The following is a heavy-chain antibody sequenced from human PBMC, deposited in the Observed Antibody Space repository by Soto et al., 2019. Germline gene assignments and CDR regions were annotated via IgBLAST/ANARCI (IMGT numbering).Heavy chain of an antibody. D-gene: IGHD6-13*01. CDR2: ISSSSSYI. CDR3: ARDLATGYSSSWYAYYYYGMDV. J-gene: IGHJ6*02. CDR1: GFTFSTYS. Sequence: GGSLRLSCAASGFTFSTYSMNWVRQAPGKGLEWVSYISSSSSYIYYADSVKGRFTISRDNAKNSLHLQMNSLRAEDTAVYYCARDLATGYSSSWYAYYYYGMDVWGQGTTVTVSS. V-gene: IGHV3-21*05.